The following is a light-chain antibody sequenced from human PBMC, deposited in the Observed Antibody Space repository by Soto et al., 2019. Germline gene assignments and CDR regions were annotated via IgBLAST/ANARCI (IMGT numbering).Light chain of an antibody. CDR3: QSYDSSLSVVV. Sequence: QSVLTQPPSVSGAPGQRVIISCTGSSSNIGAGYDVKWYQQLPGTAPKLLIYGDTNRPSGVPDRFSGSKSGTSASLAITGRQTEEEADYYCQSYDSSLSVVVFGGGTKLTVL. V-gene: IGLV1-40*01. CDR2: GDT. CDR1: SSNIGAGYD. J-gene: IGLJ2*01.